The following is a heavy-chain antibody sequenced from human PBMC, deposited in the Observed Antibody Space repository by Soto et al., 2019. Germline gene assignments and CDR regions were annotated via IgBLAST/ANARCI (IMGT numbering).Heavy chain of an antibody. CDR2: IIPIFGTA. V-gene: IGHV1-69*13. Sequence: SVKVSCKASGGTFSSYAISWVRQAPGQGLEWMGGIIPIFGTANYAQKFQGRVTITADESTSTAYMELSSLRSEDTAVYYCARALQAGSGSWLGGYYYYGMDVWGQGTTVTSP. CDR3: ARALQAGSGSWLGGYYYYGMDV. D-gene: IGHD3-10*01. CDR1: GGTFSSYA. J-gene: IGHJ6*02.